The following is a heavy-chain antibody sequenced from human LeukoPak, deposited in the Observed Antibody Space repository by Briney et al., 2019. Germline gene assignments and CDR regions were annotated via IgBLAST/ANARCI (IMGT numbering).Heavy chain of an antibody. CDR2: IYTGGTT. V-gene: IGHV3-53*03. D-gene: IGHD2-21*02. CDR3: AKDEVTSGGGLAS. Sequence: GGSLTLSCAASGFTVSGTHMSWVRQPPGKGLEWVSAIYTGGTTYYADSVTGRFTVSRDTSRNTLFLHMDRLRAEDTAVYYCAKDEVTSGGGLASWGQGALVIVAS. CDR1: GFTVSGTH. J-gene: IGHJ5*01.